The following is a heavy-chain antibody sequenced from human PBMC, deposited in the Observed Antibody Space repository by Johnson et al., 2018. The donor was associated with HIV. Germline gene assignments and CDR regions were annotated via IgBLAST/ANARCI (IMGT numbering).Heavy chain of an antibody. J-gene: IGHJ3*02. Sequence: VHLVESGGGLVQPGGSLRLSCAASGFTFSSYAMSCVRQAPGTGLEWVSAISGSGGSTYYIDSVKCRFTISRDSSKNTLYLQMNSLRAEDTAIYYCAKDIMWDCGGDCWGAFDIWGQGTMVTVSS. D-gene: IGHD2-21*02. V-gene: IGHV3-23*04. CDR1: GFTFSSYA. CDR2: ISGSGGST. CDR3: AKDIMWDCGGDCWGAFDI.